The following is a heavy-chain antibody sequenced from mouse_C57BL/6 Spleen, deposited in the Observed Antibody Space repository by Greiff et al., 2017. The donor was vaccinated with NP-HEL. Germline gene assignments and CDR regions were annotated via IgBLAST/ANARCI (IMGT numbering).Heavy chain of an antibody. CDR3: TRQGTTADYAMDY. J-gene: IGHJ4*01. V-gene: IGHV6-6*01. CDR1: GFTFSDAW. CDR2: IRNKANNHAT. D-gene: IGHD1-2*01. Sequence: EVKVEESGGGLVQPGGSMKLSCAASGFTFSDAWMDWVRQSPEKGLEWVAEIRNKANNHATYYAESVKGRFTISRDDSKSSVYLQMNSLRAEDTGIYYCTRQGTTADYAMDYWGQGTSVTVSS.